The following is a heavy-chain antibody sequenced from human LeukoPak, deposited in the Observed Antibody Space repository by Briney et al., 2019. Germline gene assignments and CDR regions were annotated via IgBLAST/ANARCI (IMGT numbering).Heavy chain of an antibody. J-gene: IGHJ4*02. CDR3: ARSGGYGWDY. V-gene: IGHV3-7*01. Sequence: GSLRLSCAASGFTFSSYWMHWVRQAPGKALEWVANIKPDGSGEYYVDSLKGRFTISRDNAENSLFLQMNNLRVDDTAVYYCARSGGYGWDYWGQGAVVTVSS. D-gene: IGHD5-12*01. CDR2: IKPDGSGE. CDR1: GFTFSSYW.